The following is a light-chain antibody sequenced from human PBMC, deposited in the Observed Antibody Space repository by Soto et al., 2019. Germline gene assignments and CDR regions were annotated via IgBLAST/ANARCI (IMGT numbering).Light chain of an antibody. J-gene: IGLJ1*01. CDR1: TSNIGSNT. CDR3: SSYAGSSNV. V-gene: IGLV1-44*01. CDR2: SNN. Sequence: QSVLTQSPSASGTPGQRVTISCSGSTSNIGSNTVSWYQQLPGTAPKLLIYSNNQRPSGVPDRFSGSTSGTSASLAISGLQSEDEAVYYCSSYAGSSNVFGTGTKVTVL.